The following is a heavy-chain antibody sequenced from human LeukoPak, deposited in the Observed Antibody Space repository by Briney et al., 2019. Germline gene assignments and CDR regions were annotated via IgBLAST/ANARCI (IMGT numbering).Heavy chain of an antibody. CDR1: GFIFSNYG. D-gene: IGHD3-22*01. CDR2: IRGNAGTT. V-gene: IGHV3-23*01. CDR3: AKGHGDSSGYYYFDS. J-gene: IGHJ4*02. Sequence: GGSLRLSCAASGFIFSNYGMSWVRQAPGKGLEWVSAIRGNAGTTYYADSVKGRFTIFRDNSKNMLYLQMNSLRVEDTAVYYCAKGHGDSSGYYYFDSWGQGTLVTVSS.